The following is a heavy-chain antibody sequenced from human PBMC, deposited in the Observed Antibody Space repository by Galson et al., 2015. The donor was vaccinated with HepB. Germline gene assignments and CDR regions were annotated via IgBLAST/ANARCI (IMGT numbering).Heavy chain of an antibody. Sequence: SLRLSCAASGFTFSSYAMSWVRQAPGKGLEWVSTIRDTGDTTYYADSVKGRFTISRDNSRNTLYLQMNSLRAEDTAIYYCAKDVVVAATPAMDGGGFDIWGQGTMVSVS. D-gene: IGHD2-15*01. CDR1: GFTFSSYA. CDR3: AKDVVVAATPAMDGGGFDI. CDR2: IRDTGDTT. J-gene: IGHJ3*02. V-gene: IGHV3-23*01.